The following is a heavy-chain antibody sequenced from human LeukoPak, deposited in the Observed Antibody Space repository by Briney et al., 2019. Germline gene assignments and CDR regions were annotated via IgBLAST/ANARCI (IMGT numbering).Heavy chain of an antibody. D-gene: IGHD1-20*01. CDR1: GGSINTGGYH. CDR2: IFHTGST. V-gene: IGHV4-30-2*06. Sequence: PSETLSLTCSVSGGSINTGGYHWSWIRQSPGKGLEWIGYIFHTGSTNYNPSLKSRVTISVDKSKNQFSLKLSSVTAADTAVYYCARGESQYNWNESFPPGYIDYWGQGTLVTVSS. CDR3: ARGESQYNWNESFPPGYIDY. J-gene: IGHJ4*02.